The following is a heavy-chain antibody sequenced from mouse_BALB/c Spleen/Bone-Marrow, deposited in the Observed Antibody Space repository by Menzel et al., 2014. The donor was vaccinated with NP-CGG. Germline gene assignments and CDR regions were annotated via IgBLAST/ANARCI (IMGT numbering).Heavy chain of an antibody. D-gene: IGHD2-3*01. Sequence: DVKLVESGGGLVKPGGSLKLSCAASGFTFSSYAMSWVRQTPEKRLEWVASISSGGSTYYPDSVKGRSTISRDNARNILYLQMSSLRSEDTAMYYCARGGGWLLSFDYWGQGTTLTVSS. J-gene: IGHJ2*01. CDR2: ISSGGST. V-gene: IGHV5-6-5*01. CDR3: ARGGGWLLSFDY. CDR1: GFTFSSYA.